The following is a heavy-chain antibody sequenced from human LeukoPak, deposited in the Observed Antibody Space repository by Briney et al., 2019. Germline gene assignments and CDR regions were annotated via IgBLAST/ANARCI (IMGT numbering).Heavy chain of an antibody. CDR1: GGSISSYY. CDR2: IYDSGSI. Sequence: SETLSPTCTVSGGSISSYYWSWIRQPPGKGLEWIGYIYDSGSINYNPSLKSRVTISVDTSKNQFSLKVSSVTAADTAVYYCASLTTADAFDIWGQGTMVTVSS. V-gene: IGHV4-59*01. CDR3: ASLTTADAFDI. D-gene: IGHD3-22*01. J-gene: IGHJ3*02.